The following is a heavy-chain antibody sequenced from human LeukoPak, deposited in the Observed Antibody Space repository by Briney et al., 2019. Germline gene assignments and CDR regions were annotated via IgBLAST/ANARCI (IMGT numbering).Heavy chain of an antibody. D-gene: IGHD2-21*02. CDR3: AKDVLRLNYGYFDL. V-gene: IGHV3-23*01. Sequence: GGSLRLSCAASGFTLSNYARSWVRQAPGKGPEWVAGISYSSGSIYYSDSVKGRFTISRDNSKNTLYLQMNSLRADDTAVYYCAKDVLRLNYGYFDLWGRGTLVSVSS. CDR2: ISYSSGSI. CDR1: GFTLSNYA. J-gene: IGHJ2*01.